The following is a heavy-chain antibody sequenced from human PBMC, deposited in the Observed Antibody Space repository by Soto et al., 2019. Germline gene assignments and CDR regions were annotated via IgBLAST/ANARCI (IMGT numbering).Heavy chain of an antibody. V-gene: IGHV4-31*03. CDR2: IYYSGST. D-gene: IGHD3-3*01. Sequence: SETLSLTCTVSGGSISSGGYYWSWIRQHPGKGLEWIGYIYYSGSTYYNPSLKSRVTISVDTSKNQFSLKLSSVTAADTAVYYCARDTKTYYDFWSGYRAAINGMDVWGQGTTVTVSS. CDR3: ARDTKTYYDFWSGYRAAINGMDV. CDR1: GGSISSGGYY. J-gene: IGHJ6*02.